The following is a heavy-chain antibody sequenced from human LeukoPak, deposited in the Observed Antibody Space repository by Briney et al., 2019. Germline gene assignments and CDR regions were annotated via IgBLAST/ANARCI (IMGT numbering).Heavy chain of an antibody. V-gene: IGHV3-23*01. J-gene: IGHJ6*02. D-gene: IGHD4-17*01. Sequence: GGSLRLSCAASGFTFSSYAMSWVRQAPGKGLEWVSAIIGSGGSTYYADSVKGRFTISRDNSKNTLYLQMNSLRAEDTAVYYCAKGVLYGDYPSSYYYYYGMDVWGQGTTVTVSS. CDR2: IIGSGGST. CDR3: AKGVLYGDYPSSYYYYYGMDV. CDR1: GFTFSSYA.